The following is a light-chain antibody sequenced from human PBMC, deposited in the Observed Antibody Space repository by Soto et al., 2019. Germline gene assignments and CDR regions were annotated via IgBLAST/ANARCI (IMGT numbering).Light chain of an antibody. J-gene: IGKJ2*01. CDR2: VGS. CDR1: QSLLXXXGXNY. Sequence: EIVMTQSPLSLSVTPGESASISCRSSQSLLXXXGXNYLDWYLQRPGQSPQLLIYVGSNRASGVPXRXXXSXSGTQXTLKIXRXXXXXXXIYFXMQAVQTMYTFGQGTKLEIK. V-gene: IGKV2-28*01. CDR3: MQAVQTMYT.